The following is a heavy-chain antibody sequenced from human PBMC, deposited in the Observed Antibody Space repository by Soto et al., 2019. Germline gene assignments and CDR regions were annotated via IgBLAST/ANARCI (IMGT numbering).Heavy chain of an antibody. J-gene: IGHJ4*02. CDR3: ARDLNWASRNSSLGY. CDR1: GFTFSSYG. Sequence: QVQLVESGGGVVQPGRSLRLSCAASGFTFSSYGMHWVRQAPGKGLEWVAVIWDDGSNKYYADSVKGRFTISRDTSKNTLYLQMGSLRAEDTAVYYCARDLNWASRNSSLGYWGQGTLVTVSS. CDR2: IWDDGSNK. V-gene: IGHV3-33*01. D-gene: IGHD6-6*01.